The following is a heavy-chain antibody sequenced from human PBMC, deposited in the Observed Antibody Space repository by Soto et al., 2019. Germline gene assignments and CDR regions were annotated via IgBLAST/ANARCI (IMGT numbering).Heavy chain of an antibody. J-gene: IGHJ4*02. V-gene: IGHV4-34*01. CDR1: GGSFSDYY. Sequence: PSETLSLTCAVNGGSFSDYYWNWIRQPPGKGLEWIGEINHSGSTNYNPSLKSRVTISVDTFKNQFSLKLSSVTAADTAVYYCARMKSNYWGQGTLVTVSS. CDR3: ARMKSNY. CDR2: INHSGST.